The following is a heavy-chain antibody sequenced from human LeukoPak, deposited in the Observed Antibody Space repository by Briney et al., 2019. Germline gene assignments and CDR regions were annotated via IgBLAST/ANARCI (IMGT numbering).Heavy chain of an antibody. CDR2: IYAGDNT. Sequence: GGSLRLSCAASRFTVSSKYMSWVRQAPGKGLEWVSVIYAGDNTHYADSVKGRFTISRDNSKNTVFLQMNSLRPEDTAVYYCARGDSSSWKNYYYYYGMDVWGQGTTVTVSS. J-gene: IGHJ6*02. D-gene: IGHD6-13*01. CDR3: ARGDSSSWKNYYYYYGMDV. V-gene: IGHV3-66*02. CDR1: RFTVSSKY.